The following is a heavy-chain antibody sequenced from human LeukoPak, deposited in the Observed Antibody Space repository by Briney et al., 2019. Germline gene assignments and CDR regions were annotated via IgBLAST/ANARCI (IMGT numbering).Heavy chain of an antibody. CDR3: ARGAGVHGLYYYYGMDV. D-gene: IGHD1-1*01. CDR2: IRYDGSNK. Sequence: GGSLRLSCAASGFTFSSYGMHWVRQAPGKGLEWVAFIRYDGSNKYYADSVKGRFTISRDNSKNTLYLQMNSLRAEDTAVYYCARGAGVHGLYYYYGMDVWGQGTTVTVSS. CDR1: GFTFSSYG. V-gene: IGHV3-30*02. J-gene: IGHJ6*02.